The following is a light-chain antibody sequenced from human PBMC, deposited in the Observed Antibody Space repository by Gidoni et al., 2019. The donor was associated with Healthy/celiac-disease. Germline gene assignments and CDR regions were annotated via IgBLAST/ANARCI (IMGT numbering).Light chain of an antibody. CDR1: QSVLYTSNNKNY. CDR3: QQYYTTPMST. V-gene: IGKV4-1*01. CDR2: WAS. Sequence: DIVMTQSPDSLAVSLGERATINCKSAQSVLYTSNNKNYLAWYQQKPGQPPKLLIYWASTRESGVPDRFSGSGSGTNFTLTISSLQAEDVAVYYCQQYYTTPMSTCGQGTKLEIK. J-gene: IGKJ2*01.